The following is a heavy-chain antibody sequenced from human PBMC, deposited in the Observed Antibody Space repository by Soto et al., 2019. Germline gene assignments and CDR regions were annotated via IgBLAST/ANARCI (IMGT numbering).Heavy chain of an antibody. J-gene: IGHJ2*01. CDR3: VHTLSSHDYVSWYFDL. Sequence: QITLKESGPTLVKPTQTLSLTCTFSAFSLSTNGVGVGWIRQPPGKALEWLALIYWNDDKRYSPSLKGRLTLTKDTSKNQVVLTMTNMDPVDTATYYCVHTLSSHDYVSWYFDLWGRGTLVTVSS. CDR1: AFSLSTNGVG. V-gene: IGHV2-5*01. CDR2: IYWNDDK. D-gene: IGHD3-16*01.